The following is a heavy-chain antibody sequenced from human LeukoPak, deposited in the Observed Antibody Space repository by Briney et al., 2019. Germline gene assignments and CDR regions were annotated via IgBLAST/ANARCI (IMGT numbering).Heavy chain of an antibody. CDR2: LTPSGGST. Sequence: ASVKVSCKASGYTFTSYYMHWVRHAPGRGVEWMGILTPSGGSTTYAQKFQGRVTMTRDTSTSTVYLELSSLRSEDTAVYYCARGKGSSSWYSPVGYWGQGTLVTVSS. D-gene: IGHD6-13*01. CDR3: ARGKGSSSWYSPVGY. CDR1: GYTFTSYY. J-gene: IGHJ4*02. V-gene: IGHV1-46*01.